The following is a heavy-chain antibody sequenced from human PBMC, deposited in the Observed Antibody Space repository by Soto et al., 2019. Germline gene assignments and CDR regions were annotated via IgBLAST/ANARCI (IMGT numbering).Heavy chain of an antibody. CDR1: GYTFTSYD. J-gene: IGHJ5*02. V-gene: IGHV1-8*01. D-gene: IGHD3-16*01. CDR3: ARLKQDYAVA. CDR2: MNPNSGNT. Sequence: QVQLVQSGAEVKKPGASVKVSCKASGYTFTSYDINWVRLATGQGLEWRGWMNPNSGNTAYAQKFQGRVPMSRNTSISTAYMELSSLRSEDTAVYYCARLKQDYAVAWGQGTLVTVSS.